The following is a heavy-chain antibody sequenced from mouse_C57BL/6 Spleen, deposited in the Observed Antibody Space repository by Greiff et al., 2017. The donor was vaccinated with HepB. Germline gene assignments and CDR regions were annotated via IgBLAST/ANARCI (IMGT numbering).Heavy chain of an antibody. CDR2: IYPGDGDT. CDR3: ARCDYYWYFDV. J-gene: IGHJ1*03. V-gene: IGHV1-80*01. D-gene: IGHD2-4*01. Sequence: VQVVESGAELVKPGASVKISCKASGYAFSSYWMNWVKQRPGKGLEWIGQIYPGDGDTNYNGKFKGKATLTADKSSSTAYMQLSSLTSEDSAVYFCARCDYYWYFDVWGTGTTVTVSS. CDR1: GYAFSSYW.